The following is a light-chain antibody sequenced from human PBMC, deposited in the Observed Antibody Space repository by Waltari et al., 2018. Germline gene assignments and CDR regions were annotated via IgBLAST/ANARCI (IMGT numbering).Light chain of an antibody. Sequence: QSALTQPASVSGSPGQAITLSCTGPSSDVGRDNLVSWYQQPPGKPPKLMIYEVSKRPSGVSNRFSGSKSGNTASLTISGLQAEDEADYYCCSYAGSSTFEVFGGGTKLTVL. CDR2: EVS. V-gene: IGLV2-23*02. CDR1: SSDVGRDNL. CDR3: CSYAGSSTFEV. J-gene: IGLJ3*02.